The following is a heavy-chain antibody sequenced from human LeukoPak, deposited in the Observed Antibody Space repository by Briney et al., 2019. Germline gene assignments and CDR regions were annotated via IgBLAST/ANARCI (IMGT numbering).Heavy chain of an antibody. CDR1: GYTFTSYG. CDR3: ARDYRPHYAPDY. V-gene: IGHV1-18*04. CDR2: ISAYNGNT. J-gene: IGHJ4*02. D-gene: IGHD2-2*01. Sequence: ASVKVSCKASGYTFTSYGISWERQAPGQGLEWMGWISAYNGNTNYAQKLQGRVTMTTDTSTSTAYMELRSLRSDDTAVYYCARDYRPHYAPDYWGQGTLVTVSS.